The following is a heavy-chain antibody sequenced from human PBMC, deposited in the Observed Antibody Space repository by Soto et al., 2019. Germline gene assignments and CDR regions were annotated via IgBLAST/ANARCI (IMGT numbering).Heavy chain of an antibody. Sequence: QVQLQESGPGLVKPSGTLSLTCAVSGGSISSSNWWSWVRQPPGKGLEWIGEIYHSGSTNYNPSRKCLVTRSVDKSMNACVRKMSSVTAADTAVYYCARENRKGQLVEVGFDNWGQGTLVTVSS. D-gene: IGHD6-13*01. CDR2: IYHSGST. CDR1: GGSISSSNW. V-gene: IGHV4-4*02. J-gene: IGHJ4*02. CDR3: ARENRKGQLVEVGFDN.